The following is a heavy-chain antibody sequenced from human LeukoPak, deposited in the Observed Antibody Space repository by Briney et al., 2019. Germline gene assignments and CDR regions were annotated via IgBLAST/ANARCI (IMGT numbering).Heavy chain of an antibody. V-gene: IGHV4-61*01. Sequence: SETLSLTCTVSGCSVSSGSFYWSWIRQPPGKGLEWIGYIYYSGGTKYNPSLNSRVTISIDTSNNQFSLKLNAATAADTAVYYGARDDVPYSAWGQGTLVTVSS. J-gene: IGHJ5*02. D-gene: IGHD2-15*01. CDR1: GCSVSSGSFY. CDR2: IYYSGGT. CDR3: ARDDVPYSA.